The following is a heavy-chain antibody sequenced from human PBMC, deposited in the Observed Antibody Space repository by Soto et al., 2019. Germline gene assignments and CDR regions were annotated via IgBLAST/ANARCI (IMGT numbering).Heavy chain of an antibody. D-gene: IGHD6-19*01. CDR2: IWYDGSNK. CDR3: ARGYGLSSGWYVGLFDS. Sequence: QVQLVESGGGVVQPGRSLRLSCATSGFTFSSYGMHWVRQAPGKGLEWVAVIWYDGSNKHYADSVKGRFTISRDNSKNTLYLQMNSLRAEDTAVYYCARGYGLSSGWYVGLFDSWGQGILVTVSS. J-gene: IGHJ4*02. CDR1: GFTFSSYG. V-gene: IGHV3-33*01.